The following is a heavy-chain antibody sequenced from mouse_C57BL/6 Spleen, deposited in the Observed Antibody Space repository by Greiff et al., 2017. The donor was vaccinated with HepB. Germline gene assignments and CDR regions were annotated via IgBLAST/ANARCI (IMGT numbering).Heavy chain of an antibody. D-gene: IGHD3-3*01. V-gene: IGHV1-26*01. CDR3: ARRTREYYFDY. CDR1: GYTFTDYY. J-gene: IGHJ2*01. CDR2: INPNNGGT. Sequence: EVQLQQSGPELVKPGASVKISCKASGYTFTDYYMNWVKQSHGKSLEWIGDINPNNGGTSYNQKFKGKATLTVDKSSSTAYMELRSLTSEDSAVDYCARRTREYYFDYWGQGTTLTVSS.